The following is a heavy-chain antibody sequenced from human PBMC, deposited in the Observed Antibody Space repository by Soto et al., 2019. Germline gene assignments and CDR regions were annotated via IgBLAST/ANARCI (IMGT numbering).Heavy chain of an antibody. D-gene: IGHD5-12*01. CDR2: IISIFGTP. CDR3: GRDLGSGYEPGDY. CDR1: GGTFAISV. J-gene: IGHJ4*02. Sequence: SVKVSCKASGGTFAISVFNWVRQAPGQGLEWMGGIISIFGTPNYSQKFLGRVTITADESTSTGYMELSNLRSDDTAIYYCGRDLGSGYEPGDYWGQGTQVTVSS. V-gene: IGHV1-69*13.